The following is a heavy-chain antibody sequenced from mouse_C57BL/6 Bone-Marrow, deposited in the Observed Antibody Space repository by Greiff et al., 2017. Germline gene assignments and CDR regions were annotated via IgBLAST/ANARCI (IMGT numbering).Heavy chain of an antibody. CDR2: IYPGGGYT. Sequence: VKLVESGAELVRPGTSVKMSCKASGYTFTNYWIGWAKQRPGHGLEWIGDIYPGGGYTNYNEKFKGKATLTADKSSSTAYMQFSSLTSEDSAIYYCARERGYDVWYFAVWGTGTTVTVSS. J-gene: IGHJ1*03. CDR1: GYTFTNYW. D-gene: IGHD2-2*01. V-gene: IGHV1-63*01. CDR3: ARERGYDVWYFAV.